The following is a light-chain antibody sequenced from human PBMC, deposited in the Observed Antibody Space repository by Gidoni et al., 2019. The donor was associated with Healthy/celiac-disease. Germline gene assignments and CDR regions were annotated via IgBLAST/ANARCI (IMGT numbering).Light chain of an antibody. CDR3: QQYNSSPT. V-gene: IGKV1-5*03. Sequence: DIQMTQSPSTLSASVGDRVNITCRASQSISSWLAWYQQKPGKAPKLLIYKASSLESGVPSRFSGSGSGTEFTLTISSLQPDDFATYYCQQYNSSPTFGQXTKVEIK. CDR1: QSISSW. J-gene: IGKJ1*01. CDR2: KAS.